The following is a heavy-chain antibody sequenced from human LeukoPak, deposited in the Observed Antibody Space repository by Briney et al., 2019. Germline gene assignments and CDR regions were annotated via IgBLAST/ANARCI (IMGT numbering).Heavy chain of an antibody. V-gene: IGHV1-69*01. CDR3: ARGTDDYIVATTSFEY. Sequence: GSSVKVSCKASGASFSTYVISWVRQAPGQGLEWMGGVIPMVGTANIAQKFQGRVTITADESTSTANMELSSLRSDDTAVYYCARGTDDYIVATTSFEYWGQGTLVTVSS. J-gene: IGHJ4*02. CDR1: GASFSTYV. D-gene: IGHD5-12*01. CDR2: VIPMVGTA.